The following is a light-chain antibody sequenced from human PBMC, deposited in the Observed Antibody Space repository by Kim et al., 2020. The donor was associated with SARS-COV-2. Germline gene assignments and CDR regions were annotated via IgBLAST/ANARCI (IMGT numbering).Light chain of an antibody. J-gene: IGKJ4*01. CDR2: GAA. CDR3: QQSIT. CDR1: QSISRS. Sequence: ELVLTQSPATLSVSPGESVTLSCRASQSISRSLAWYQQKPGQAPRLLIYGAASRPADVPGRFRGSGSGTQFTLTISSLQSEDFAVYYCQQSITFGGGTKVDIK. V-gene: IGKV3-15*01.